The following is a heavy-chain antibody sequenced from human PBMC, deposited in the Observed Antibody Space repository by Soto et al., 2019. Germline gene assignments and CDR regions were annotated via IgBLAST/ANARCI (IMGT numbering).Heavy chain of an antibody. V-gene: IGHV4-4*02. CDR2: IYHSGST. CDR3: ARRSTNMVRGVMWAFDI. D-gene: IGHD3-10*01. Sequence: SETLSLTCAVSGGSISSSNWWSWVRQPPGKGLEWIGEIYHSGSTNYNPSLKSRVTISVDKSKNQFSLKLSSVTAADTAVYYCARRSTNMVRGVMWAFDIWGQGTMVTVS. J-gene: IGHJ3*02. CDR1: GGSISSSNW.